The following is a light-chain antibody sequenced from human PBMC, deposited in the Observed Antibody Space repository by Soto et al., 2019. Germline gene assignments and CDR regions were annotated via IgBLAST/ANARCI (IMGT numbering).Light chain of an antibody. V-gene: IGKV1-5*01. J-gene: IGKJ5*01. CDR3: QQYNSYRA. CDR1: QSINRW. CDR2: DVS. Sequence: DKQLTQSLATVSGVVRPGSCIXFRAGQSINRWLAWYQQKLCRAPKLLIYDVSTLQSGVPSRFSGSGCETEVILTISSLQPDEFATYSWQQYNSYRAFGQGTRLDIK.